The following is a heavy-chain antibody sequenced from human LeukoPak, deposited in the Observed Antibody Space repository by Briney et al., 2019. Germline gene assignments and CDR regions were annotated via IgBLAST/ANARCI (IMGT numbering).Heavy chain of an antibody. CDR3: TRDAGDYGGSGSYPDY. D-gene: IGHD3-10*01. V-gene: IGHV1-69*13. Sequence: GASVKVSCKASRVTFSRLVVSWVRQAPGQGLEWMGQIIPYFGTSNYAQNFQGRVTLTADEATNTAYMELNRLRSDDTAVYYCTRDAGDYGGSGSYPDYWGQGTLVTVSS. J-gene: IGHJ4*02. CDR2: IIPYFGTS. CDR1: RVTFSRLV.